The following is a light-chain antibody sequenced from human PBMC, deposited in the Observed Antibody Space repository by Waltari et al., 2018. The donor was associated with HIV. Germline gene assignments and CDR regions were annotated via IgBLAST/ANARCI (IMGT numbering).Light chain of an antibody. V-gene: IGLV1-51*01. Sequence: QSVLTQPPSVSAAPGQKVTISCSGSSSNIGNNFVSWFQQLPGTAPKLLIYDNTMRPSGSPDRFSGSKSGTSATLGITGLQSGDEADYYCGTWDSSLSAWVFGGGTKLTVL. CDR1: SSNIGNNF. CDR3: GTWDSSLSAWV. J-gene: IGLJ2*01. CDR2: DNT.